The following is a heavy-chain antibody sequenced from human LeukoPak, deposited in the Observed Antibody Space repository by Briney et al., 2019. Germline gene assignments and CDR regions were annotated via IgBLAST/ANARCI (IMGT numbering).Heavy chain of an antibody. CDR3: ARDFSGCFDY. CDR2: FNPNSGGT. D-gene: IGHD6-19*01. Sequence: GASVKVSCKASGYTFTGYYMHWVRQAPAQGLEWMGWFNPNSGGTNFAQKFQGRVTMTRDTSISTAYMELRRLRSDDTAVYYCARDFSGCFDYWGQGSLVTVYS. J-gene: IGHJ4*02. CDR1: GYTFTGYY. V-gene: IGHV1-2*02.